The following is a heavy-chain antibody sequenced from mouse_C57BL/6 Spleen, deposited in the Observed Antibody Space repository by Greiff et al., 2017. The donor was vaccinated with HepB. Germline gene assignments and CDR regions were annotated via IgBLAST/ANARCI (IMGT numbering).Heavy chain of an antibody. CDR1: GYTFTDYE. Sequence: QVQLQQSGAELVRPGASVTLSCKASGYTFTDYEMHWVKQTPVHGLEWIGAIDPETGGTAYNQKFKGKAILTADKSSSTAYMELRSLTSEDSAVYYCTRAGYYGSSPFAYWGQGTLGTVAA. CDR2: IDPETGGT. V-gene: IGHV1-15*01. J-gene: IGHJ3*01. CDR3: TRAGYYGSSPFAY. D-gene: IGHD1-1*01.